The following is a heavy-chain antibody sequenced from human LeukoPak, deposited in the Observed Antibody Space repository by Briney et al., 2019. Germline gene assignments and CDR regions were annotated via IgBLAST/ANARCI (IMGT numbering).Heavy chain of an antibody. Sequence: GGSLRLSCAASGFTFSSYGMHWVRQASGKGLEWVAVIWYDGGYKYNTDSVKGRFTISRDNSKNTLYLQLNSLRAADTAIYYCAKVQEMDTILPPFHYWGQGTLVTVSS. J-gene: IGHJ4*02. V-gene: IGHV3-33*06. D-gene: IGHD5-24*01. CDR1: GFTFSSYG. CDR3: AKVQEMDTILPPFHY. CDR2: IWYDGGYK.